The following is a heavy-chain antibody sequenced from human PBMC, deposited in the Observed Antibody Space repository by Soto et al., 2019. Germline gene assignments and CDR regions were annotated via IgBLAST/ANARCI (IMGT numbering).Heavy chain of an antibody. Sequence: SETLSLTCTVSGGSISSYYWSWIRQPPGKGLEWIGYIYYSGSTNYNPSLKSRVTISVDTSKNQFSLKLSSVTAADTAVYYYTRLYWGLGELLCPPYYLDVWGKGTTVTVSS. D-gene: IGHD3-16*01. V-gene: IGHV4-59*08. J-gene: IGHJ6*03. CDR3: TRLYWGLGELLCPPYYLDV. CDR1: GGSISSYY. CDR2: IYYSGST.